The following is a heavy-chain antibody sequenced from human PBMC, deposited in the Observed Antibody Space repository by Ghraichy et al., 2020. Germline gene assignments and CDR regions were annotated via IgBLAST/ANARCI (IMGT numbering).Heavy chain of an antibody. J-gene: IGHJ4*02. D-gene: IGHD1-26*01. V-gene: IGHV1-69*13. Sequence: SVKVSCKASGGTFSSYAISWVRQAPGQGLEWMGGIIPIFGTANYAQKFQGRVTLTADESTSTAYMELSSLRSEDTAVYYCARPSGSLLHFDYWGQGTLVTVSS. CDR2: IIPIFGTA. CDR1: GGTFSSYA. CDR3: ARPSGSLLHFDY.